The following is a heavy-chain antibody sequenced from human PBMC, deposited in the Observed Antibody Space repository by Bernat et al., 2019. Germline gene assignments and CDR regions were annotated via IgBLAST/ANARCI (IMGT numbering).Heavy chain of an antibody. D-gene: IGHD4-23*01. CDR3: ARDPEVTYPDYGMDV. CDR1: GFTFSSYA. J-gene: IGHJ6*02. Sequence: QVQLVESGGGVVQPGRSLRLSCAASGFTFSSYAMHWVRQAPGKGLEWVAVISYDGSNKYYADSVKGRLTISRDNSKNPLYLQMNSLSAEDTAVYYCARDPEVTYPDYGMDVWGQGTTVTVSS. CDR2: ISYDGSNK. V-gene: IGHV3-30-3*01.